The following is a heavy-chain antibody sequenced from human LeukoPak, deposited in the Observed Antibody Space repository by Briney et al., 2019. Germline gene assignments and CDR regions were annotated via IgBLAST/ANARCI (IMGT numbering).Heavy chain of an antibody. Sequence: GGSLRLSCAASGFTFSSYAMSWVRQAPGKGLEWASAISGSGGSTCYADSVKGRFTISRDNSKNTLYLQMNSLRAEDTAVYYCAKDCSGGSCYSEWGQGTLVTVSS. V-gene: IGHV3-23*01. CDR2: ISGSGGST. D-gene: IGHD2-15*01. CDR1: GFTFSSYA. CDR3: AKDCSGGSCYSE. J-gene: IGHJ4*02.